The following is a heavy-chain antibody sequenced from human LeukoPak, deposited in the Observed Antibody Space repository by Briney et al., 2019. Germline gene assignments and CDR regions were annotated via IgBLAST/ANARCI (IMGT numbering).Heavy chain of an antibody. V-gene: IGHV3-30-3*01. CDR1: GFSFDTFS. Sequence: PGGSLRLSCTAFGFSFDTFSMHWVRQIPGKGLEWVAVISNDESKIYYAGSVKGRFTISRDNSKNTLYLQMNSLRAEDTAVYYCAKETYYYDSSGYYSEYFQHWGQGTLVTVSS. J-gene: IGHJ1*01. D-gene: IGHD3-22*01. CDR2: ISNDESKI. CDR3: AKETYYYDSSGYYSEYFQH.